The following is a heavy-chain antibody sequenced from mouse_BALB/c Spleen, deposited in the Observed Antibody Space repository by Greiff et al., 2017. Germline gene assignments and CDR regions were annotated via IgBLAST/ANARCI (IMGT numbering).Heavy chain of an antibody. Sequence: EVHLVESGGGLVKLGGSLKLSCAASGFDFSRYWMSWVRQAPGKGLEWIGEINPDSSTINYTPSLKDKFIISRDNAKNTLYLQMSKVRSEDTALYYCARRWLLRGMDYWGQGTSVTVSS. CDR2: INPDSSTI. CDR3: ARRWLLRGMDY. D-gene: IGHD2-3*01. CDR1: GFDFSRYW. J-gene: IGHJ4*01. V-gene: IGHV4-1*02.